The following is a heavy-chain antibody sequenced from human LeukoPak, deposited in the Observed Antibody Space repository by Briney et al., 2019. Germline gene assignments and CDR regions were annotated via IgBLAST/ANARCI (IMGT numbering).Heavy chain of an antibody. D-gene: IGHD3-10*01. V-gene: IGHV4-38-2*02. Sequence: RSSETLSLTCTVSGYSISSGYYWGWIRQPPGKGLEWIGSIYHSGSTYYNPSLKSRVTISVDTSKNQFSLKLSSVTAADTAVYYCAREPYYYGSGSSSYWYFDLWGRGTLVTVSS. J-gene: IGHJ2*01. CDR2: IYHSGST. CDR3: AREPYYYGSGSSSYWYFDL. CDR1: GYSISSGYY.